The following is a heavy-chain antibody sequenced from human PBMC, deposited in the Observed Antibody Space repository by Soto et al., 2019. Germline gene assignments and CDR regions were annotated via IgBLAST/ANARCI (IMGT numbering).Heavy chain of an antibody. Sequence: SETLSLTCTVSGGSISSSSYYWGWIRQPPGKGLEWIGSIYYSGSTYYNPSLKSRVTISVDTSKNHFSLKLSSVTAADTAVYYCARQHPDSSGWAFYFDYWGQGTLVTVSS. V-gene: IGHV4-39*01. J-gene: IGHJ4*02. CDR3: ARQHPDSSGWAFYFDY. CDR2: IYYSGST. CDR1: GGSISSSSYY. D-gene: IGHD6-19*01.